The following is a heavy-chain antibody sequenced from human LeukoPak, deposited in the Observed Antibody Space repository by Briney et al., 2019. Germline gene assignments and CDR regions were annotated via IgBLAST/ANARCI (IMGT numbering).Heavy chain of an antibody. Sequence: SETLSLTCTVSGGSISSGSYYWSWIRQPAGKGLEWIGRIYTSGSTNYNPSLKSRVTISVDTSKNQFSLKLSSVTAADTAVYYCARSVAAAGKGYYYYYYMDVWGKGTTVTISS. J-gene: IGHJ6*03. CDR2: IYTSGST. V-gene: IGHV4-61*02. CDR1: GGSISSGSYY. CDR3: ARSVAAAGKGYYYYYYMDV. D-gene: IGHD6-13*01.